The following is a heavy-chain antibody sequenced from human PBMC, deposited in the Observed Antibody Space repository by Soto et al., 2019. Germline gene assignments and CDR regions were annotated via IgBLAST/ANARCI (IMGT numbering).Heavy chain of an antibody. D-gene: IGHD4-4*01. CDR2: INPNSGGT. CDR1: GYTFTGYY. V-gene: IGHV1-2*02. J-gene: IGHJ6*02. CDR3: ARGAVTTGPTYYYYGMDV. Sequence: ASVKVSCKASGYTFTGYYMHWVRQAPGQGLEWMGWINPNSGGTNYAQKFQGRVTMTRDTSTSTAYMELSRLRSDDTAVYYCARGAVTTGPTYYYYGMDVWGQGTTVTVSS.